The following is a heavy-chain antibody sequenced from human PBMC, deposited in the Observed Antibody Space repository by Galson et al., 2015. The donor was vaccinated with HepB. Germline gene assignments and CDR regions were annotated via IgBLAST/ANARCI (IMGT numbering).Heavy chain of an antibody. D-gene: IGHD3-10*01. CDR3: ARDFPRPGVWFGELYPTGVLYGMDV. CDR2: INTNTGNP. Sequence: SVKFPSKASAYTFTSDAMNWVRQAPGQGLEWMGWINTNTGNPTYAQGFTGRFVFSLDTSVSTAYPQISSPKAEDTAVYFCARDFPRPGVWFGELYPTGVLYGMDVWGQGTTVTVSS. CDR1: AYTFTSDA. V-gene: IGHV7-4-1*02. J-gene: IGHJ6*02.